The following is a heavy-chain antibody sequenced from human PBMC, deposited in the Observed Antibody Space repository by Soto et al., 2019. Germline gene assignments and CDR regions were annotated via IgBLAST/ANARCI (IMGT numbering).Heavy chain of an antibody. CDR3: ARDRRDGYKRYFEF. CDR1: GGSFSGYY. Sequence: KPSETLSLTCAVYGGSFSGYYWTWIRQAPGKGLEWIGEINHSGGTNYNSSLKSRVTISVDTSKNQFSLILYSVTAADTAVYYCARDRRDGYKRYFEFWGQGNQVTVSS. J-gene: IGHJ4*02. V-gene: IGHV4-34*01. D-gene: IGHD5-12*01. CDR2: INHSGGT.